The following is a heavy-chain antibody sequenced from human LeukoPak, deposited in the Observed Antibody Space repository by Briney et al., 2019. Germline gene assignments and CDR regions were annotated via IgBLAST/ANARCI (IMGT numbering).Heavy chain of an antibody. J-gene: IGHJ5*02. CDR2: ISGSGGST. D-gene: IGHD6-19*01. CDR1: GFTFGTYA. V-gene: IGHV3-23*01. CDR3: AKIPYSSGWVQNWFDP. Sequence: PGGSLRLSCAASGFTFGTYAMSWVRQAQGQGLERISAISGSGGSTYYADSVKGRFTISRDNSKNTLYLQMNSLRAEDTAVYYCAKIPYSSGWVQNWFDPWGQGTLVTVSS.